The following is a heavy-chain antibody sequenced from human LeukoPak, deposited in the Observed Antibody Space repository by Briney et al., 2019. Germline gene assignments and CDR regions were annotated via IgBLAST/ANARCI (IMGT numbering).Heavy chain of an antibody. J-gene: IGHJ5*02. Sequence: SETLSLTCTVSGYSISSGYYWGWIRQPPGKGLEWIGSIYYSGSTYYNPSLKSRVTISVDTSKNQFSLELSSVTAADTAVYYCAREVGLLWFGELLGWFDPWGQGTLVTVSS. D-gene: IGHD3-10*01. V-gene: IGHV4-38-2*02. CDR3: AREVGLLWFGELLGWFDP. CDR1: GYSISSGYY. CDR2: IYYSGST.